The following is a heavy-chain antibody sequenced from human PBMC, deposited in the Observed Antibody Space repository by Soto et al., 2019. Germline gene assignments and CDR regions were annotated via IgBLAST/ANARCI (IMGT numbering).Heavy chain of an antibody. CDR3: ARIPYGSASFDY. D-gene: IGHD6-19*01. CDR2: VYNSGST. Sequence: PETLSLTCAVYGASFSCYYLSWVRQRPGKGLEWIGYVYNSGSTIYSPSPESRITISMDPSKNQFSLRLRSVTAADTAVYYCARIPYGSASFDYCGQGNLVTVSS. V-gene: IGHV4-59*01. J-gene: IGHJ4*02. CDR1: GASFSCYY.